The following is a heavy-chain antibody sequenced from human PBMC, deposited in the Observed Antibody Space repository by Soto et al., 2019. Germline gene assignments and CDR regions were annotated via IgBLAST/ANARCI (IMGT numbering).Heavy chain of an antibody. J-gene: IGHJ3*02. V-gene: IGHV4-38-2*02. CDR3: ARDSGSYYPAAFDI. D-gene: IGHD1-26*01. CDR2: IYHSGST. Sequence: SETLSLTCAVSGYSISSGYYWGWIRQPPGKGLEWIGSIYHSGSTYYNPSLKSRVTISVDTSKNQFSLKLSSVTAADTAVYYCARDSGSYYPAAFDIWGQGTMVT. CDR1: GYSISSGYY.